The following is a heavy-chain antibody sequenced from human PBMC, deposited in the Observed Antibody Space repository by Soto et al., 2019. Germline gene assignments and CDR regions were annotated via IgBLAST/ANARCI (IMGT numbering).Heavy chain of an antibody. Sequence: EVQLVESGGGLVQPGGSLRLSCSASGFSLSDYWIHWVRHLPGKGLVWVSRIKNDGSGTSYADSVIGRFTISRDNAKNTLYLQMNSLRVDDTAVYYCARGPAGVRSGNYGMSVWGQGTTVIVSS. J-gene: IGHJ6*02. CDR1: GFSLSDYW. V-gene: IGHV3-74*01. D-gene: IGHD3-22*01. CDR3: ARGPAGVRSGNYGMSV. CDR2: IKNDGSGT.